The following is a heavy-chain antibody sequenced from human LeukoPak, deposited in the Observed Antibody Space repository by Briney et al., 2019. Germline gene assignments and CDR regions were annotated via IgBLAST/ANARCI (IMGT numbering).Heavy chain of an antibody. Sequence: SETLSLTCAVSGGSFNDYYWSRIRQSPGKGLEWIGEINHGGHTNYNPSLKSRVTMSVDTSKNQFSLNLISVTAADAAVYYCVRGPFGNDAGAWGQETRVTVSS. CDR2: INHGGHT. CDR1: GGSFNDYY. V-gene: IGHV4-34*01. D-gene: IGHD1-1*01. CDR3: VRGPFGNDAGA. J-gene: IGHJ5*02.